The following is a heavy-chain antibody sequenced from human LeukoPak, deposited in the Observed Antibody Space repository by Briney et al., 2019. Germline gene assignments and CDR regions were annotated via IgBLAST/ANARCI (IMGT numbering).Heavy chain of an antibody. D-gene: IGHD6-13*01. J-gene: IGHJ4*02. CDR1: GFTFSSYE. CDR2: ISSSGSTI. V-gene: IGHV3-48*03. CDR3: AKATRRSSSSWLDY. Sequence: PGGSLRLSCAASGFTFSSYEMNWVRQAPGKGLEWVSYISSSGSTIYYADSVKGRFTISRDNAKNSLYLQMNSLRAEDTAVYYCAKATRRSSSSWLDYWGQGTLVTVSS.